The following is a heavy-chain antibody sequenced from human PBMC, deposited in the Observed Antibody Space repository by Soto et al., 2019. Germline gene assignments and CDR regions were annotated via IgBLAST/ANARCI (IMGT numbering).Heavy chain of an antibody. J-gene: IGHJ5*02. V-gene: IGHV3-23*01. CDR3: AKDWELTDP. CDR1: GFTFSNYA. D-gene: IGHD1-26*01. Sequence: AGSLRLSCAASGFTFSNYAMSWVRRAPGRGLEWVSTISGSGANTYYPDSVKGRFTISRDNSKNTLYLQMNSLRAEDTAVYYCAKDWELTDPWGQGTLVTVSS. CDR2: ISGSGANT.